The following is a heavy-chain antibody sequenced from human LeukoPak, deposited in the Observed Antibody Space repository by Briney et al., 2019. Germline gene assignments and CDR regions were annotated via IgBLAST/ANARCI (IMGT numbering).Heavy chain of an antibody. CDR3: ARDAPPYYDILTGIHY. V-gene: IGHV4-39*07. Sequence: SETLSLTCTVAGGSISSSSCYWGWIRQPPGKGLEWIGSIYYSGSTYYNPSLKSRVTISVDTSKNQFSLKLSSVTAADTAVYYCARDAPPYYDILTGIHYWGQGTLVTVSS. J-gene: IGHJ4*02. CDR1: GGSISSSSCY. CDR2: IYYSGST. D-gene: IGHD3-9*01.